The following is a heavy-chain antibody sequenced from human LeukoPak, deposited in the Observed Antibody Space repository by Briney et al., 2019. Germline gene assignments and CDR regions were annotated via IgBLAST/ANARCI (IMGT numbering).Heavy chain of an antibody. CDR2: IASEGSST. Sequence: GGSLRLSCAASGFTFSSYWMNWVRQAPGKGLVWVSRIASEGSSTTYADSVKGRFSTSRDNAKNTLYLQMNSLRVEDTAVYYCTRGRPHGNDYWGQGTLVTVSS. J-gene: IGHJ4*02. V-gene: IGHV3-74*01. D-gene: IGHD4-23*01. CDR1: GFTFSSYW. CDR3: TRGRPHGNDY.